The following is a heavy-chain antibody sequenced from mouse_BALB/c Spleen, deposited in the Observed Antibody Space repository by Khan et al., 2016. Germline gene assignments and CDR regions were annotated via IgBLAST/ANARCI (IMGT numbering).Heavy chain of an antibody. Sequence: EVQLQESGPSLVKPSQTLSLTCSATGDSITSGYWNWIRQFPGHKLEYMGYISYSGSTYYNPSLKSRISIIPDTSENQYYLQLNSVTTEDTATYYCAGYDGYFFDYWGQGTTLTVSS. CDR1: GDSITSGY. J-gene: IGHJ2*01. D-gene: IGHD2-3*01. CDR2: ISYSGST. V-gene: IGHV3-8*02. CDR3: AGYDGYFFDY.